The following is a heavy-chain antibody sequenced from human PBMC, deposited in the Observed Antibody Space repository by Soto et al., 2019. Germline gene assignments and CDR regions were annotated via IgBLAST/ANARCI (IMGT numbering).Heavy chain of an antibody. J-gene: IGHJ6*02. Sequence: QVQLVESGGGVVQPGRSLRLSCAASGFTFSSYAMHWVRQAPGKGLEWVAVISYDGSNKYYADSVKGRFTISRDNSKNTLYLQMNSLRAEDTAVYYCARDLYQWTRNDFWSGYYTHYYYGMDVWGQGTTVTVSS. CDR3: ARDLYQWTRNDFWSGYYTHYYYGMDV. D-gene: IGHD3-3*01. CDR1: GFTFSSYA. CDR2: ISYDGSNK. V-gene: IGHV3-30-3*01.